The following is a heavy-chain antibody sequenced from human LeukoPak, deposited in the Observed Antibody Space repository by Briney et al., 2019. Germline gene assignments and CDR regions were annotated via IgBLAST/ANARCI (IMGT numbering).Heavy chain of an antibody. CDR3: ARDETYSSDWQSNHYYYYMDV. V-gene: IGHV4-38-2*02. J-gene: IGHJ6*03. CDR2: IYHSGST. Sequence: SETLSLTCTVSGYSISSGYYWGWIRQPPGKGLEWIGSIYHSGSTYYNPSLKSRVTISVDTPKNQFSLKLTSVTAADTAVYYCARDETYSSDWQSNHYYYYMDVWGKGTTVTVSS. D-gene: IGHD6-19*01. CDR1: GYSISSGYY.